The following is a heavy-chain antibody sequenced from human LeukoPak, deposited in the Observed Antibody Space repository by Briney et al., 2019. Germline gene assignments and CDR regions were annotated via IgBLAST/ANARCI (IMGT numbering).Heavy chain of an antibody. J-gene: IGHJ4*02. Sequence: PWGSLRLSCAAAGFTFSGSAMHWVRQASAKGLAWVGRIRSKANSYATAYAASVKGRFTISRDDSKNTAYLQMNSLKTEDTAVYYCAKGTRITMIVVVSPPLDYWGQGTLVTVSS. V-gene: IGHV3-73*01. CDR1: GFTFSGSA. D-gene: IGHD3-22*01. CDR2: IRSKANSYAT. CDR3: AKGTRITMIVVVSPPLDY.